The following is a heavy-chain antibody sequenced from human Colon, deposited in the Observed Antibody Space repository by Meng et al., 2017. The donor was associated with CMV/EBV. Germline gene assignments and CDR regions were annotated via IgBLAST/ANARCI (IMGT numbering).Heavy chain of an antibody. D-gene: IGHD2-2*01. V-gene: IGHV3-30*02. CDR2: IRHDGSNK. CDR1: GFTFGSHV. J-gene: IGHJ1*01. CDR3: ARPDQYCSSATCPFFQH. Sequence: GESLKISCAASGFTFGSHVMHWVRQAPGKGLEWVAFIRHDGSNKYYAESVRGRVSISRDNSKNTVYLHINSLKAEDTAVYYCARPDQYCSSATCPFFQHWGQGTRVTVSS.